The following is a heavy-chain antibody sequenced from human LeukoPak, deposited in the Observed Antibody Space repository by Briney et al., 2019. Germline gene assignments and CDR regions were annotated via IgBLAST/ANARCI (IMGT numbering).Heavy chain of an antibody. J-gene: IGHJ6*03. CDR3: ASAYQGGLGATHRGYMDV. CDR2: INPNSGGT. D-gene: IGHD1-26*01. CDR1: GYTFTGYY. Sequence: ASVKVSCKASGYTFTGYYMHWVRQAPEQGLEWMGWINPNSGGTNYAQKFQGRVTMTRDTSISTAYMELSRLRSDDTAVYCCASAYQGGLGATHRGYMDVWGKGTTVTVSS. V-gene: IGHV1-2*02.